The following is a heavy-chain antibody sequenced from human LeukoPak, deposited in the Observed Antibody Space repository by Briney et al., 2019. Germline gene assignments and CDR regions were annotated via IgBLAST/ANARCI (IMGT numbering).Heavy chain of an antibody. V-gene: IGHV3-33*01. CDR1: GFTFSSYG. J-gene: IGHJ5*02. D-gene: IGHD6-13*01. Sequence: GGSLRLSCAASGFTFSSYGMHWVRQAPGKGLEWVALIWYDGTNKYYADSVKGRFTISRDNSKNTLYLQMNSLRVEDTAVYYCARSTTWYGWFDPWGQGTLVTASS. CDR3: ARSTTWYGWFDP. CDR2: IWYDGTNK.